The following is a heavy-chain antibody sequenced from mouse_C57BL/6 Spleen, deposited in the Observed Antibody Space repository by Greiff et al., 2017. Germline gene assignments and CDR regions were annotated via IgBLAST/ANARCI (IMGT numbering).Heavy chain of an antibody. D-gene: IGHD1-1*01. CDR3: AISYYGRPWAMDC. Sequence: QVQLQQPGAELVKPGASVKVSCKASGYTFTSYWMHWVKQRPGQGLEWIGGIHPSDSDTNYNQKFKGKATLTVDKSSSTAYMQLSSLTSEDSAVYYSAISYYGRPWAMDCWGQGTSVTVAS. J-gene: IGHJ4*01. V-gene: IGHV1-74*01. CDR2: IHPSDSDT. CDR1: GYTFTSYW.